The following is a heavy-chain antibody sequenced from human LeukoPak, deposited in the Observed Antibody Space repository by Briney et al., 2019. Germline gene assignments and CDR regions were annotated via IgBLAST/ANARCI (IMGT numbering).Heavy chain of an antibody. D-gene: IGHD2-2*01. Sequence: SETLSLTCAVYGGSFSGFYWSWIRQPPGKGLEWIGAINHAGSTNCNPSLKSRVNISLDTSKNHFSLKLTSVTAADTAVYYCASSTSGRGDFDYWGQGTLVTVSS. CDR1: GGSFSGFY. CDR2: INHAGST. J-gene: IGHJ4*02. CDR3: ASSTSGRGDFDY. V-gene: IGHV4-34*01.